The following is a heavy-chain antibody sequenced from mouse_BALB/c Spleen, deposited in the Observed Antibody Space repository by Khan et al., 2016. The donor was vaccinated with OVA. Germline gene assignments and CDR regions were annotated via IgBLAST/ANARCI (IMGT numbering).Heavy chain of an antibody. V-gene: IGHV3-2*02. CDR2: ISYSGNT. CDR1: GYSITSDYA. CDR3: ARGYGGDFDY. Sequence: EVQLKESGPGLVKPSQSLSLTCTVTGYSITSDYAWNWIRQFPGNKLEWMGFISYSGNTKYNPSLKSRISMTRDKSKNQFFLQLNSVTPADTATYDCARGYGGDFDYWGQGTTLIVSS. J-gene: IGHJ2*01. D-gene: IGHD2-10*02.